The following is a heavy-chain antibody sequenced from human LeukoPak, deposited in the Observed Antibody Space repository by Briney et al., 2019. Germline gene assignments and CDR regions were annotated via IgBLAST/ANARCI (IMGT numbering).Heavy chain of an antibody. V-gene: IGHV4-59*12. D-gene: IGHD3-3*01. J-gene: IGHJ5*02. CDR3: ARGSSWWSGYYTRWFDP. Sequence: SETLSLTCTVSGGSISHYYWSWIRQPPGKGLEWIGYIYYSGSTNYNPSLKSRVTISVDTSKNQFSLKLSSVTAADTAVYYCARGSSWWSGYYTRWFDPWGQGTLVTVSS. CDR2: IYYSGST. CDR1: GGSISHYY.